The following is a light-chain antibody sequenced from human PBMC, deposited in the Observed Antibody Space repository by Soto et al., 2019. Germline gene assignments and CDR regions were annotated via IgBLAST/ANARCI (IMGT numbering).Light chain of an antibody. CDR1: QSVSTGY. J-gene: IGKJ1*01. Sequence: EIVLTQSPGTLSLSPGERATLSCRASQSVSTGYLAWYQQKPGQAPRLLIYGASSRPTGIPDRFSGSGSGTDFTLTISRLEPEDIAVYYCQQYGSSPPWTYGQGTKVEVK. V-gene: IGKV3-20*01. CDR2: GAS. CDR3: QQYGSSPPWT.